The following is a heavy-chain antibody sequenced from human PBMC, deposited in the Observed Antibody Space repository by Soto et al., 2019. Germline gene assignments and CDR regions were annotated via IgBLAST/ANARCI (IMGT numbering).Heavy chain of an antibody. CDR3: ANDRAAAAGTGSYYGMDV. V-gene: IGHV3-23*01. Sequence: GGSLRLSCAASGFTFSSYAMSWVRQAPGKGLEWVSAISGSGGSTYYADSVKGRFTISRDNSKNTLYLQTNSLRAEDTAVYYCANDRAAAAGTGSYYGMDVWGQGTMVTVSS. CDR2: ISGSGGST. J-gene: IGHJ6*02. D-gene: IGHD6-13*01. CDR1: GFTFSSYA.